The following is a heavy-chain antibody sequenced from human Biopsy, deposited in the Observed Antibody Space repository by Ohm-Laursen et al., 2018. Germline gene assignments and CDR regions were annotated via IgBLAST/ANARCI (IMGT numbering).Heavy chain of an antibody. V-gene: IGHV3-9*01. D-gene: IGHD2/OR15-2a*01. CDR1: GFKFDDYA. CDR2: MSRNNGFI. CDR3: ARDISPSTFPENTLDI. J-gene: IGHJ3*02. Sequence: SLRLSCSATGFKFDDYAMHWVRQTPGKGLEWVSGMSRNNGFIGYADSVRGRFTISRDNGQNSLYLQMNNLITKDTAAYYCARDISPSTFPENTLDIWGQGTMVTVSS.